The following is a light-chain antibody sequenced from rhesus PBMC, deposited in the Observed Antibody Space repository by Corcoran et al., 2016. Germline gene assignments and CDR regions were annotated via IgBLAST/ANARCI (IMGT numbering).Light chain of an antibody. CDR3: QHNYDNPYS. Sequence: DIQMTQSPSALSASVGDRVTIPCRASQNIYSNLAWYQQKPGKAPKLLIYAASSLQTGIPSRFSGSGSGTDFTLTVSSLQPEDSAAYYCQHNYDNPYSFGQGTKVDIE. CDR1: QNIYSN. V-gene: IGKV1-44*03. CDR2: AAS. J-gene: IGKJ2*01.